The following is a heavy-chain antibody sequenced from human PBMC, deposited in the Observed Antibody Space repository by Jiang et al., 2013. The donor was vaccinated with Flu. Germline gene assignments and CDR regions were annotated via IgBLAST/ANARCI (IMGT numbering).Heavy chain of an antibody. V-gene: IGHV2-5*02. D-gene: IGHD5-18*01. CDR1: GFSLSTSGVG. J-gene: IGHJ5*02. CDR3: AHGPNSYANSFNWFDP. Sequence: KPTQTLTLTCTFSGFSLSTSGVGVGWIRQPPGKALEWLALIYWDDDKRYSPSLKSRLTITKDTSKNQVVLTMTNMDPVDTATYYCAHGPNSYANSFNWFDPWGQGTLVTVSS. CDR2: IYWDDDK.